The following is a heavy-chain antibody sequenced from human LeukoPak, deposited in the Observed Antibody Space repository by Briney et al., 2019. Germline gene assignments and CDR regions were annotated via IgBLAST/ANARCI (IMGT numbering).Heavy chain of an antibody. CDR1: GGSISSGGYY. CDR3: VFYYDSSGYSIY. V-gene: IGHV4-31*03. Sequence: SETLSLTCTVSGGSISSGGYYWSWIRQHPGKGLEWIGYIYYSGSTYYNPSLKSRVTISVDTSKNQFSLKLSSVTAADTAVYYCVFYYDSSGYSIYWGQGTLVTVSS. CDR2: IYYSGST. J-gene: IGHJ4*02. D-gene: IGHD3-22*01.